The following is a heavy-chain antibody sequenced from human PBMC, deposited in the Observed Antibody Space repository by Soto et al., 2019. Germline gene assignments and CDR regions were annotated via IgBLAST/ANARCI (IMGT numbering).Heavy chain of an antibody. J-gene: IGHJ6*02. CDR3: AKKPPSSIQGWAFGMDV. CDR1: GFSVTTHY. D-gene: IGHD1-26*01. Sequence: EVQLVETGGGLIQPGGSLRLSCLASGFSVTTHYIIWVRQPPGKGLEWVTTTFTGGSTHYADSVKGRVSISSDNSKNTVYLQMDNLRVEETAVYYCAKKPPSSIQGWAFGMDVWGQGTTVSVSS. V-gene: IGHV3-53*02. CDR2: TFTGGST.